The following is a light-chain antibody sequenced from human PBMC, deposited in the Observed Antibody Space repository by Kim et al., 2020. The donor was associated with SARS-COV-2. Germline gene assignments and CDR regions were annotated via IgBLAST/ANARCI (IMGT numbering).Light chain of an antibody. CDR2: GAS. Sequence: SASTGDRVNISCRASQGINTYLAWYQQKPGNAPNLLIHGASTLQSGVPLRFSGSGSGTEFTLTISCLQSDDFAKYYCQQYHSYPLTFGGGTKLEI. CDR1: QGINTY. J-gene: IGKJ4*02. CDR3: QQYHSYPLT. V-gene: IGKV1-8*01.